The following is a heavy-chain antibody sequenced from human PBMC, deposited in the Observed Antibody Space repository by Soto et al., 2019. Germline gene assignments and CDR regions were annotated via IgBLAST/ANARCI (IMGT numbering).Heavy chain of an antibody. J-gene: IGHJ4*02. CDR1: GGSISSSSYY. Sequence: QLQLQESGPGLVKPSETLSLTCTVSGGSISSSSYYWGWIRQPPGKGLEWIGSIYYSGSTYYNPSLKSRVTISVDTSKTQFSLTLSLVTAADTAVYYCARHTPAVSISDHWGQGTLVTVSS. CDR3: ARHTPAVSISDH. V-gene: IGHV4-39*01. D-gene: IGHD2-15*01. CDR2: IYYSGST.